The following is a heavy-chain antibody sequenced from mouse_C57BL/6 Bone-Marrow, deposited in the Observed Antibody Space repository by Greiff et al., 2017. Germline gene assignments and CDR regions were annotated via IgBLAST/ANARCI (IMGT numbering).Heavy chain of an antibody. CDR2: ISSGGSYT. V-gene: IGHV5-6*01. CDR1: GFTFSSYG. D-gene: IGHD2-14*01. J-gene: IGHJ3*01. Sequence: EVKLVESGGDLVKPGGSLKLSCAASGFTFSSYGMSWVRQTPDKRLEWVATISSGGSYTYYPDSVKGRFTISRDNAKNTRYLQMSSLKSADTAMYYCASQYAGGLTWFDYWGQGTLVTVSA. CDR3: ASQYAGGLTWFDY.